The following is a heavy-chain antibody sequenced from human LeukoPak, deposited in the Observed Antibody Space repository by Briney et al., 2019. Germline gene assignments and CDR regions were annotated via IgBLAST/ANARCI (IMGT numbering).Heavy chain of an antibody. CDR2: INPNSGGT. J-gene: IGHJ4*02. CDR3: ARATHPYYDSSGSPGLFDY. Sequence: ASVKVSCKASGYTFTGYYMHWVRQAPGQGLEWMGWINPNSGGTNYAQKFQGKVTMTRDTSISTAYMELSRLRSDDTAVYYCARATHPYYDSSGSPGLFDYWGQGTLVTVSS. D-gene: IGHD3-22*01. V-gene: IGHV1-2*02. CDR1: GYTFTGYY.